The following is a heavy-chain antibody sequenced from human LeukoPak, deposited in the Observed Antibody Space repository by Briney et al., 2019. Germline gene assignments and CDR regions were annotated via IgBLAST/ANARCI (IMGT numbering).Heavy chain of an antibody. J-gene: IGHJ4*02. CDR2: INHSGST. CDR1: GGSFSGYY. Sequence: SETLSLTCAVYGGSFSGYYWSWIRQPPGKGLEWIGEINHSGSTNYNPSLKSRVTISVDTSKNQFSLKLSSVTAADTAVYYCARHGGRSYYYDSSGYRNWGQGTLVTVSS. CDR3: ARHGGRSYYYDSSGYRN. V-gene: IGHV4-34*01. D-gene: IGHD3-22*01.